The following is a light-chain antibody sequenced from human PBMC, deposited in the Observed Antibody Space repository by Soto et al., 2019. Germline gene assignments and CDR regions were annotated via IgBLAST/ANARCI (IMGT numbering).Light chain of an antibody. Sequence: DIQMTQSPSSLSASVGDRVTITCRASQNIAIYLNWYHQKAGKAPNLLIFGATSLRSGVPSRFSASGSGTDFTLTFSSLQPEDFGTYYCQQSYRSLPTFGPGTKVEI. CDR1: QNIAIY. CDR3: QQSYRSLPT. V-gene: IGKV1-39*01. CDR2: GAT. J-gene: IGKJ3*01.